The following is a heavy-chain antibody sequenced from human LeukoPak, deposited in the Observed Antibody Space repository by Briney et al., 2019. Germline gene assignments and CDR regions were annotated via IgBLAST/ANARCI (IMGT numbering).Heavy chain of an antibody. J-gene: IGHJ6*02. V-gene: IGHV3-9*01. CDR1: GFTFDDYA. CDR3: AKDIRGYYYGMDV. D-gene: IGHD3-16*01. Sequence: GGSLRLSCAASGFTFDDYAMHWVRHAPGKGLEWVSGISWISGSIGYADSVKGRFTISRDNAKKSLYLQMNSLRAEDTALYYCAKDIRGYYYGMDVWGQGTTVTVSS. CDR2: ISWISGSI.